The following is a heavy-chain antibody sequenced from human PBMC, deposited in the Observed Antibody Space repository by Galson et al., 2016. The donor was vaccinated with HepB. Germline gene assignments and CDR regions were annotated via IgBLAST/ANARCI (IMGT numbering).Heavy chain of an antibody. D-gene: IGHD2-15*01. Sequence: SLRLSCAASGFPFSDYYMDWVRQAPGEGLEWLGRARSIARSRTTEYAASVRGRFTISRDDSTNSLSLQMNALESEDTAVYYCVRARLPNWYFDLWGRGTLVVVSS. CDR3: VRARLPNWYFDL. CDR1: GFPFSDYY. CDR2: ARSIARSRTT. J-gene: IGHJ2*01. V-gene: IGHV3-72*01.